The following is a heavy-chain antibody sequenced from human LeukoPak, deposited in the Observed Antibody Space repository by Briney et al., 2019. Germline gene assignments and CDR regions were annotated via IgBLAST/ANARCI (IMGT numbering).Heavy chain of an antibody. D-gene: IGHD3-22*01. CDR1: GFPFRSYG. J-gene: IGHJ4*02. CDR2: AYGDGDSK. CDR3: ATGGGYYYSH. Sequence: PGGSLRLSCAASGFPFRSYGVHWVRQAPGKGLEWVAVAYGDGDSKYYADSVKGRFIISKDISKNTLFLQMSSLGAEDTAVYFCATGGGYYYSHWGQGTLVTVSS. V-gene: IGHV3-33*01.